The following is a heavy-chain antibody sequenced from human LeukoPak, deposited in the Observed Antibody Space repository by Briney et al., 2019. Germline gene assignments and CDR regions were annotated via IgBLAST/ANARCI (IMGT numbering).Heavy chain of an antibody. CDR1: GGSISSGSYY. Sequence: SETLSLTCTVSGGSISSGSYYWSWIRQPAGKGLEWIGRIYTSGSTNYNPSLKSRVTISVDTSKNQFSLKLSSVTAADTAVYYCARCGSSYYYYYMDVWAKGPRSPSP. D-gene: IGHD1-26*01. CDR3: ARCGSSYYYYYMDV. CDR2: IYTSGST. V-gene: IGHV4-61*02. J-gene: IGHJ6*03.